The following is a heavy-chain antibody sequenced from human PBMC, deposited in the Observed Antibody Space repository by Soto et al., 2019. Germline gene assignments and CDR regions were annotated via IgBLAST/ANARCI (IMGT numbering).Heavy chain of an antibody. V-gene: IGHV3-30-3*01. CDR2: ISSDGSNK. J-gene: IGHJ4*02. CDR1: GFTFSTYA. Sequence: QVQLVESGGGVVQPGRSLRLSCAASGFTFSTYATHWVRQAPGMGLEWVAFISSDGSNKYYADSVKGRFTISRDNSKNTLYLQMNSLRAEDTAVYYCASEQLAVLRGVLDYWGQGTLVTVSP. CDR3: ASEQLAVLRGVLDY. D-gene: IGHD1-1*01.